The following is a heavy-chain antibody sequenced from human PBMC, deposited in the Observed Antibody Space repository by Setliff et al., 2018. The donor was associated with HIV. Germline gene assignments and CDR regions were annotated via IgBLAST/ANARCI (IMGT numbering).Heavy chain of an antibody. CDR1: GFTFSAHQ. CDR2: IKADGTDK. J-gene: IGHJ5*01. V-gene: IGHV3-7*03. CDR3: ARDWNGDGRSIDS. Sequence: GESLKISCAASGFTFSAHQMSWVRQPPGKGLEWVANIKADGTDKYYVDSVKGRFAIYRDNSKNSLYLQMNSLRAGDTAVYYCARDWNGDGRSIDSWGQGTLVTVSS. D-gene: IGHD1-1*01.